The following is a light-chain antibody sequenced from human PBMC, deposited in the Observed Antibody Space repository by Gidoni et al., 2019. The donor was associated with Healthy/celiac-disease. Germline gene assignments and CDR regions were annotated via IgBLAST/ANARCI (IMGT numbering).Light chain of an antibody. CDR1: QSISSY. J-gene: IGKJ4*01. Sequence: DIQMTQSPSSLSASVGDRVTITCRASQSISSYLNWYQQKPGKAPKLLIYAASSLQSGVPSSFSGSGSGTDFTLTISSLQPEDFATYYCQQSYSTPSGFXGXTKVEIK. CDR3: QQSYSTPSG. V-gene: IGKV1-39*01. CDR2: AAS.